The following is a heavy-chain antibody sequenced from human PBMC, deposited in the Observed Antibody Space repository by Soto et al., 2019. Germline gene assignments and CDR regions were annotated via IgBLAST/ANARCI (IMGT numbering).Heavy chain of an antibody. CDR1: GFTFSSYG. V-gene: IGHV3-33*01. D-gene: IGHD3-10*01. J-gene: IGHJ4*02. CDR2: MWYDGSNK. Sequence: HPGGSLRLSCAASGFTFSSYGMHWVRQAPGKGLEWVVVMWYDGSNKYYAESVKGRFTISRDNSKNTLYLRMNSLRAEDTAVYYCARGVREVINSPVGHYFDYWGQGTLVTVSS. CDR3: ARGVREVINSPVGHYFDY.